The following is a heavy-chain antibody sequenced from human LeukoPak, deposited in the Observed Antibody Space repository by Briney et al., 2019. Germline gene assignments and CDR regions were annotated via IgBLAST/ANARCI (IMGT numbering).Heavy chain of an antibody. Sequence: ASVKVSCKASGGTFSSYAISWVRQAPGQGLEWMGWINPNSGGTNYAQKFQGRVTMTRDTSISTAYMELSRLRSDDTAVYYCARDQGHSSFDYWGQGTLVTVSS. CDR1: GGTFSSYA. V-gene: IGHV1-2*02. CDR2: INPNSGGT. D-gene: IGHD1-26*01. CDR3: ARDQGHSSFDY. J-gene: IGHJ4*02.